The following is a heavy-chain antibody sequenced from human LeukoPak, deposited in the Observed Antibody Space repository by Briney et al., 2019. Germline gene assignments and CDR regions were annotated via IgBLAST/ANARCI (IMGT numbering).Heavy chain of an antibody. D-gene: IGHD6-13*01. Sequence: GGSLRLSCAASGFTFSSYGMHWVRQAPGKGLEWVAFIRYDGSNKYYADSVKGRFTISRDNSKNTLYLQMNSLRAEDTAVYYCAKDRGYSCSWCDYWGQGTLVTVSS. CDR3: AKDRGYSCSWCDY. V-gene: IGHV3-30*02. CDR1: GFTFSSYG. CDR2: IRYDGSNK. J-gene: IGHJ4*02.